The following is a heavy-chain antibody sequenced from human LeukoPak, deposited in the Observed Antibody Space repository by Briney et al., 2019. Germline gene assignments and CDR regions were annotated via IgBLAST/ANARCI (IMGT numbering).Heavy chain of an antibody. CDR2: IIPIFGTA. J-gene: IGHJ4*02. D-gene: IGHD2-21*01. Sequence: ASVKASCKASGGTFSSYAISWVRQAPGQGLEWMGGIIPIFGTANYAQKFQGRVTITTDESTSTAYMELSSLRSEDTAVYYCARVPSPADYYFDYWGQGTLVTVSS. V-gene: IGHV1-69*05. CDR3: ARVPSPADYYFDY. CDR1: GGTFSSYA.